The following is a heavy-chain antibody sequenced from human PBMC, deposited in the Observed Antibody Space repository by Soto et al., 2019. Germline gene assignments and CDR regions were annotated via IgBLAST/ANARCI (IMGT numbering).Heavy chain of an antibody. CDR1: GFTFSSYG. Sequence: QVQLVESGGGVVQPGRSLRLSCAASGFTFSSYGMHWVRQAPGKGLEWVAVISYDGSNKYYADSVKGRLTISRDNSKNTLYLQMNSLRAEDTAVYYCAKDRYYDILTGYYPNYYYYGMDVWGQGTTVTVSS. CDR2: ISYDGSNK. D-gene: IGHD3-9*01. CDR3: AKDRYYDILTGYYPNYYYYGMDV. V-gene: IGHV3-30*18. J-gene: IGHJ6*02.